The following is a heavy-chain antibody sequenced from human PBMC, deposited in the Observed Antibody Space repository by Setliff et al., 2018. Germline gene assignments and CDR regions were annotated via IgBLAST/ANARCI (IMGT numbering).Heavy chain of an antibody. CDR1: GDSISGGDYY. V-gene: IGHV4-61*02. J-gene: IGHJ5*02. CDR3: AKESLAINTRWFDP. CDR2: VYNSGTT. Sequence: SETLSLTCTVSGDSISGGDYYWTWIRQPAGKRLEWIGRVYNSGTTYNAFFASRVTMSIDTSKNQFSLNLNSVTAADTALYYCAKESLAINTRWFDPWGQGILVTISS. D-gene: IGHD3-3*02.